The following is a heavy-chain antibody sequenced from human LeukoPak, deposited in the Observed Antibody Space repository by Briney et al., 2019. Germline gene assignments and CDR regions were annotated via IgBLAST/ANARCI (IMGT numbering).Heavy chain of an antibody. CDR3: ATVARGGYSGYDYRDYFDY. CDR2: FDPEDGET. Sequence: ASVKVSCKVSGYTLTELSMHWVRQAPGKGREWMGGFDPEDGETIYAQKFQGRVTMTEDTSTDTAYMELSSLRSEDTAVYYCATVARGGYSGYDYRDYFDYWGQGTLVTVSS. J-gene: IGHJ4*02. CDR1: GYTLTELS. V-gene: IGHV1-24*01. D-gene: IGHD5-12*01.